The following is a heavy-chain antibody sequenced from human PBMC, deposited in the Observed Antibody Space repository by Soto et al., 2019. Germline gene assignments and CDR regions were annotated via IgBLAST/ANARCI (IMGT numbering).Heavy chain of an antibody. CDR2: ISYDGSKK. J-gene: IGHJ4*02. Sequence: QVQLVESGGGVVPPGRSLRLSCAASGFTFSSYGMHWVRQAPGKGLEWVAVISYDGSKKYYADSVKGRFTISRDNSKNTLYLQMNSLRAEDTAVYYCAKGGRMVRGDYFDYWGQGTLVTVSS. CDR1: GFTFSSYG. D-gene: IGHD3-10*01. CDR3: AKGGRMVRGDYFDY. V-gene: IGHV3-30*18.